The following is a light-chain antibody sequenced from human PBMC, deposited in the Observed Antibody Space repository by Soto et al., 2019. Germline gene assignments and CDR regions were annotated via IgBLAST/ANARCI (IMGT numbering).Light chain of an antibody. CDR3: SSYTSSSLLV. V-gene: IGLV2-14*01. CDR1: SSDVGGYNY. J-gene: IGLJ2*01. Sequence: QSALTQPASVSGSPGQSITISCTGTSSDVGGYNYVSWYQQHPGKAPKLMIYDVSNRPSGVSNRFSGSKSGNTASLTISGLQAEDEADYYCSSYTSSSLLVFGGGTEVTVL. CDR2: DVS.